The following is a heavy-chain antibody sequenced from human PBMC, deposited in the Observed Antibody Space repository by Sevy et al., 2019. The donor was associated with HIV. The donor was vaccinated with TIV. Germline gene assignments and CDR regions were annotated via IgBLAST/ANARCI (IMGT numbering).Heavy chain of an antibody. J-gene: IGHJ6*02. D-gene: IGHD6-6*01. Sequence: ASVKVSCKASGYSFTNYGISWVRQAPGQGLEWMGWISVYKGNIEYRENFQGRVTMTSDPSASTAYMELMSLRSDDTAVYYCARTQGAARPWGLDVWGQGTTVTVSS. CDR1: GYSFTNYG. V-gene: IGHV1-18*01. CDR3: ARTQGAARPWGLDV. CDR2: ISVYKGNI.